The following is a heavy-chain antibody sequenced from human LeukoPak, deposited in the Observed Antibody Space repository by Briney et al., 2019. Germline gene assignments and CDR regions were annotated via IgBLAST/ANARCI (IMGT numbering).Heavy chain of an antibody. CDR1: GYTFTVHF. J-gene: IGHJ5*02. D-gene: IGHD6-13*01. CDR2: MNPNSGNT. V-gene: IGHV1-8*02. CDR3: ARAGIAAAGTWVDP. Sequence: ASVKVSCKTSGYTFTVHFMYWVRQAPGQGLEWMGWMNPNSGNTGYAQKFQGRVTMTRNTSISTAYMELSSLRSEDTAVYYCARAGIAAAGTWVDPWGQGTLVTVSS.